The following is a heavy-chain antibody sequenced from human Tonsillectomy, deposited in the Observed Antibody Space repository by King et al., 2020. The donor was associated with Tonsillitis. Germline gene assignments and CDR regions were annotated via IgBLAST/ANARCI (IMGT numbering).Heavy chain of an antibody. V-gene: IGHV3-74*02. CDR1: GFIFSSYW. CDR2: INSDGSST. Sequence: VQLVESGGGLVQPGGSLRLSCAVSGFIFSSYWMHWVRQGPGKGLVWVSRINSDGSSTSYADSVNGRFTISRDNAKNTVHLQMNSLRAEDTAIYYCARGGHYWEDAFDTWGQGTMVTVSS. J-gene: IGHJ3*02. D-gene: IGHD2-8*02. CDR3: ARGGHYWEDAFDT.